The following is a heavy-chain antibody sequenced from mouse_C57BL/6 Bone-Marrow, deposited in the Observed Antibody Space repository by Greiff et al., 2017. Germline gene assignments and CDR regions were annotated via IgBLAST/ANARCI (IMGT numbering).Heavy chain of an antibody. D-gene: IGHD1-1*01. CDR1: GFTFSSYA. CDR3: ARALYYYGSSPYFDY. V-gene: IGHV5-4*03. J-gene: IGHJ2*01. CDR2: ISDGGSYT. Sequence: EVKLVESGGGLVKPGGSLKLSCAASGFTFSSYAMSWVRQTPEKRLEWVATISDGGSYTYYPDNVKGRFTISRDNAKNNLYLQMSHLKSEDTAMYYCARALYYYGSSPYFDYWGQGTTLTVSS.